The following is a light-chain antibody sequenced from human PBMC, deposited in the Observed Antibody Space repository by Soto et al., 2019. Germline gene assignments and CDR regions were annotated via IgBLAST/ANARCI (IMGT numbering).Light chain of an antibody. CDR1: SFNIGNNY. CDR2: DNN. V-gene: IGLV1-51*01. CDR3: GTWDSSLSAGV. J-gene: IGLJ2*01. Sequence: QSALTQPPSVSAAPGQKVTISCSGGSFNIGNNYVSWYQQLPGTAPKLLIYDNNKRPSGIPDRFSGSKSGTSATLGITGLQTGDEADYYCGTWDSSLSAGVFGGGTKLTVL.